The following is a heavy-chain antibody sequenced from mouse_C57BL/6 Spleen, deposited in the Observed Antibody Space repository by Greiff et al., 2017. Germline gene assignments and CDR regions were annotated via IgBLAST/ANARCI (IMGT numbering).Heavy chain of an antibody. CDR1: GYSFTDSY. Sequence: QLQQSGPELVKPGASVKISCKASGYSFTDSYMNWVKQSNGKSLEWIGVINPNYGTTSYNQKFKGKATSTVDQSSSAAYMQLNSLTSEDAAVYYCAMIYYGYDYAMDYWGQGTSVTVSS. J-gene: IGHJ4*01. V-gene: IGHV1-39*01. D-gene: IGHD2-2*01. CDR2: INPNYGTT. CDR3: AMIYYGYDYAMDY.